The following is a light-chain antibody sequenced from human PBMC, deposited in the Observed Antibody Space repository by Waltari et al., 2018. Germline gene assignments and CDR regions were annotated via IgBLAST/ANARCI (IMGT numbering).Light chain of an antibody. Sequence: QSALTQPPSASGSLGQSVTISCTGTSRDVGHSNFVPWYQQHPGKAPKLMISEVSKRPSGVPDRFSGSKSGNTASLTVSGLQPEDEADYYCSSYAGSNTHYVFGTGTKVTVL. CDR3: SSYAGSNTHYV. CDR1: SRDVGHSNF. J-gene: IGLJ1*01. V-gene: IGLV2-8*01. CDR2: EVS.